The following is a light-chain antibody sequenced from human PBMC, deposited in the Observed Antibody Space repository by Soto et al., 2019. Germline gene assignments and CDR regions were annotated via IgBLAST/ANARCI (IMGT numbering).Light chain of an antibody. CDR2: MAS. V-gene: IGKV1-5*03. Sequence: DIQMTQSPSTLSASIGDRVTITCRASQSVGSWLAWYQRRPGKAPKLLIYMASTLEGGVPSRFSGSGSGTEFTLTISSLQPDDFATYYCQQYNNYSPTFGQGTKVYIK. CDR3: QQYNNYSPT. J-gene: IGKJ1*01. CDR1: QSVGSW.